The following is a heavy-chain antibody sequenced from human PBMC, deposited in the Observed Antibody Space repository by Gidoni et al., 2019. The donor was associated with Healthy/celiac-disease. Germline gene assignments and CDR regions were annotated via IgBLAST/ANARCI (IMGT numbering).Heavy chain of an antibody. CDR1: GFTFSNAW. D-gene: IGHD1-26*01. CDR2: IKSKTDGGTT. V-gene: IGHV3-15*01. Sequence: EVQLVESGGGLVKPGGSLRLSCAASGFTFSNAWMSWVRQAPGKGLEWVGRIKSKTDGGTTDYAAPVKGRFTISRDDSKNTLYLQMNSLKTEDTAVYYCTTGLVGATTFDYWGQGTLVTVSS. J-gene: IGHJ4*02. CDR3: TTGLVGATTFDY.